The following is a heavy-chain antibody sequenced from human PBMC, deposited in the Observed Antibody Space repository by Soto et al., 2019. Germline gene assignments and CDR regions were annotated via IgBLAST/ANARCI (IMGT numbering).Heavy chain of an antibody. Sequence: SLTCAVSGGSFSGFCWNWIRQPPGKGLEWIGEIDHSGSTNYNPSLKSRVTISVDTSKNQFSLKLSSVTAADTAVYYCARVRREYDNSGPVDYWGQGTLVTVSS. V-gene: IGHV4-34*01. CDR3: ARVRREYDNSGPVDY. J-gene: IGHJ4*02. CDR2: IDHSGST. D-gene: IGHD3-22*01. CDR1: GGSFSGFC.